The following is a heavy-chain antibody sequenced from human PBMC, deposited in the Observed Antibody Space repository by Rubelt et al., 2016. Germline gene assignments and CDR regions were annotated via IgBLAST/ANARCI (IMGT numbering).Heavy chain of an antibody. CDR3: AQDGVYGMDV. CDR2: INPNSGGT. J-gene: IGHJ6*02. Sequence: VQLVQSGAEVKKPGASVKVSCKASGYTFTTYAVHWVRQAPGQRPEWMGRINPNSGGTNYAQKFQGRVTMTRDTSISIAYMELSRLRSDDTAVYYCAQDGVYGMDVWGQGTTVTVSS. CDR1: GYTFTTYA. D-gene: IGHD2-8*01. V-gene: IGHV1-2*06.